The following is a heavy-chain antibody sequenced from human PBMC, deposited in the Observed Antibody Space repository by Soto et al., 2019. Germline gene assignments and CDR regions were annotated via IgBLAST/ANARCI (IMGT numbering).Heavy chain of an antibody. CDR1: GGSISSYY. D-gene: IGHD6-19*01. Sequence: QVQLQESGPGLVKPSGTLSLTCTVPGGSISSYYWSWIRQPPGKGLGWIGYIYYSGSTNYNPSLKSRVTISVDTSKNQFSLKLSSVTAADTAVYYCARRKNLAGNPPYWYFDLWGRGTLVTVSS. CDR3: ARRKNLAGNPPYWYFDL. CDR2: IYYSGST. V-gene: IGHV4-59*08. J-gene: IGHJ2*01.